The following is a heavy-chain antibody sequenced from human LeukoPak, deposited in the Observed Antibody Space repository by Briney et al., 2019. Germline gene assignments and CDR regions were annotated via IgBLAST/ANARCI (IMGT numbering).Heavy chain of an antibody. CDR1: GFTFSSYA. J-gene: IGHJ4*02. D-gene: IGHD3-22*01. CDR2: ISGSGGST. CDR3: AKGRTYYYDSSGYPD. Sequence: PGGSLRLSCAASGFTFSSYAMSWVRQAPGKGLEWVSAISGSGGSTYYADSVKGRFTISRDNSKNTLYLQMNSLRAEDTAVYYCAKGRTYYYDSSGYPDWGQGTLVTVSS. V-gene: IGHV3-23*01.